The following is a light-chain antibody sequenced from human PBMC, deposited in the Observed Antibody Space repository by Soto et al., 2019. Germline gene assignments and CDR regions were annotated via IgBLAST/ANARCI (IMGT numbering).Light chain of an antibody. CDR1: QSIGNW. V-gene: IGKV1-5*01. CDR3: QEYNSYWM. J-gene: IGKJ1*01. CDR2: DAS. Sequence: DIQMTQSPSTLSASVGDRVTITCRASQSIGNWLAWYQQEPGKAPKLLIYDASSLESGVPSRFSGSGSGTEFTLTISSLQPDDFATYYCQEYNSYWMFGQGTKV.